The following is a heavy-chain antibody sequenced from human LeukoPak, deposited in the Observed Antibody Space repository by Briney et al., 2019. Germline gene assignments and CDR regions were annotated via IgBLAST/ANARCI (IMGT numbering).Heavy chain of an antibody. Sequence: PGGSLRLSCAASGFTFSSYAMSWVRQAPGKGLEWVSVISGSGGSTYYADSVKGRFTISRDNSKNTLYLQMNSLRAEDTAVYYCARDQSDFWSIGYYYMDVWGKGTTVTVSS. CDR1: GFTFSSYA. V-gene: IGHV3-23*01. J-gene: IGHJ6*03. D-gene: IGHD3-3*01. CDR2: ISGSGGST. CDR3: ARDQSDFWSIGYYYMDV.